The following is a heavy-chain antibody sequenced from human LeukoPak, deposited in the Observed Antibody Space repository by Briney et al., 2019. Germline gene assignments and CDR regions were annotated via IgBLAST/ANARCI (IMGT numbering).Heavy chain of an antibody. V-gene: IGHV4-39*07. CDR3: ARVVGTMIVVVKRYYYMDV. CDR2: IYYSGST. J-gene: IGHJ6*03. Sequence: SETLSLTCTVSGGSISSSSYYWGWIRQPPGKGLEWIGSIYYSGSTYYNPSLKSRVTISVDTSKNHFSLKLSSVTAADTAVYYCARVVGTMIVVVKRYYYMDVWGKGTTVTVSS. CDR1: GGSISSSSYY. D-gene: IGHD3-22*01.